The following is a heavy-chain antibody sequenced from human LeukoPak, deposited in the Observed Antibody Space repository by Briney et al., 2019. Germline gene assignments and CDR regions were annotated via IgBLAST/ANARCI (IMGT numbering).Heavy chain of an antibody. V-gene: IGHV5-51*01. CDR3: ARRGVWDNWNDVGPYYYYGMDV. CDR1: GYSFTSYW. D-gene: IGHD1-20*01. CDR2: IYPGDSDT. J-gene: IGHJ6*02. Sequence: GEPLKISCKGSGYSFTSYWIGWVRQMPGKGLEWMGIIYPGDSDTRYSPSFQGQVTISADKSISTAYLQWSSLKASDTAMYYCARRGVWDNWNDVGPYYYYGMDVWGQGTTVTVSS.